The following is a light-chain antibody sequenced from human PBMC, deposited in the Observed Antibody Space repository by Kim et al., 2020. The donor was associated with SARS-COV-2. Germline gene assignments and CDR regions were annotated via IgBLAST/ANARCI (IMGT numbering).Light chain of an antibody. V-gene: IGKV1-39*01. Sequence: PSVRACSSIPSRASYHLYNYLNWYPQQPGQAPHLLIYASSCLASGVPTRFSGTGSGTHFTLTISSLQPEDFGTYYCQQGFKTPNTFGQGTKLEI. CDR2: ASS. CDR3: QQGFKTPNT. CDR1: YHLYNY. J-gene: IGKJ2*01.